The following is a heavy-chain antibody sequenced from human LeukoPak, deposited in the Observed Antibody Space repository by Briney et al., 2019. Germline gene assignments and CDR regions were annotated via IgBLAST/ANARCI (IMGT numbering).Heavy chain of an antibody. J-gene: IGHJ6*03. Sequence: GGSLRLSCAASGFTFSSYWMSWVRQAPGKGLEWVSAISGSGGSTYYADSVKGRFTISRDNSKNTLYLQMNSLRAEDTAVYYCAKDGGIAAAGTYYYYYMDVWGKGTTVTISS. D-gene: IGHD6-13*01. CDR2: ISGSGGST. V-gene: IGHV3-23*01. CDR3: AKDGGIAAAGTYYYYYMDV. CDR1: GFTFSSYW.